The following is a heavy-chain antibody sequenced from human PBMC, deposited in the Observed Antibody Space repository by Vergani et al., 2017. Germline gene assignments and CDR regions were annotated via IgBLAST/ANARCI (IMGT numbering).Heavy chain of an antibody. V-gene: IGHV3-30*02. Sequence: QVQLVESGGGVVQPGTSLRLSCAASGFIFKNHGMQWVRQAPGKGLEWVALIRYDGSNKYYADSVKGRFTISRDNSKNTLYLQMNSLRAEDTAVYYCAKATEVVPAWGQGTLVTVSS. CDR3: AKATEVVPA. CDR2: IRYDGSNK. CDR1: GFIFKNHG. D-gene: IGHD2-2*01. J-gene: IGHJ4*02.